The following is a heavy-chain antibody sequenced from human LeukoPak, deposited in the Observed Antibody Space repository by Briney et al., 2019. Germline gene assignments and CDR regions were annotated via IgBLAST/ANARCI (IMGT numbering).Heavy chain of an antibody. CDR1: GGSISSYY. D-gene: IGHD1-26*01. CDR3: ARDDSAYYSGSFSV. J-gene: IGHJ3*01. CDR2: VHHSGST. V-gene: IGHV4-59*12. Sequence: SETLSLTCTVSGGSISSYYWSWIRQPPGKGLEWIGEVHHSGSTNYNPSLKSRVTMSVDTSKNQFSLKLSSVTAADTAVYYCARDDSAYYSGSFSVWGQGTMVTVSS.